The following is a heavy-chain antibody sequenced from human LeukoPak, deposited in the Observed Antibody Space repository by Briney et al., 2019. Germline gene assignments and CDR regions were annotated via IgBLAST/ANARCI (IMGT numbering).Heavy chain of an antibody. CDR1: GHIFNSQG. Sequence: ASVKVSCKASGHIFNSQGMNWVRQAPGQGLEWMGWINTDSGNPTYAQGFTGRFVFSLDSSVSTAYLQINNLMPEDTAKYFCAREILRFDFWGQGTTVTVSS. CDR2: INTDSGNP. V-gene: IGHV7-4-1*02. CDR3: AREILRFDF. J-gene: IGHJ3*01.